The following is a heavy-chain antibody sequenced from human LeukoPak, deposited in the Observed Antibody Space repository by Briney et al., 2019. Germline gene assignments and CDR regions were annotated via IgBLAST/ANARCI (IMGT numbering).Heavy chain of an antibody. CDR2: ISWNSGSI. D-gene: IGHD5-12*01. J-gene: IGHJ3*02. CDR3: AKAVVATTTSAFDI. Sequence: PGGSLRLSCAASGFTFDDHAMHWVRQAPGQGLEWVSGISWNSGSIGYADSVKGRFTISRDNAKNSLYLQMNSLRAEDMALYYCAKAVVATTTSAFDIWGQGTMVTGSS. CDR1: GFTFDDHA. V-gene: IGHV3-9*03.